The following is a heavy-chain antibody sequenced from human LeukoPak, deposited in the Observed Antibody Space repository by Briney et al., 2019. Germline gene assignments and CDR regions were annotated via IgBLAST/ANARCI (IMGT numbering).Heavy chain of an antibody. Sequence: SETLSLTCAVSGGSISSGGYSWSWIRQPPGKGLEWIGYIYYSGSTNCNPSLKSRVTISVDTSKNQFSLKLSSVTAADTAVYYCASGHYDSSGYVDDYWGQGTLVTVSS. CDR2: IYYSGST. V-gene: IGHV4-61*08. D-gene: IGHD3-22*01. CDR1: GGSISSGGYS. J-gene: IGHJ4*02. CDR3: ASGHYDSSGYVDDY.